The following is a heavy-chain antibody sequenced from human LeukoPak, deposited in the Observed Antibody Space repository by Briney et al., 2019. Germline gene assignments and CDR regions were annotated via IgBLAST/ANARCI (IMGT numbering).Heavy chain of an antibody. CDR1: GFTFISYG. Sequence: GSLRLSCSASGFTFISYGMHWVRQAPGKGVEWVAVIWYDGSNKYYADSVKGRFTISRDNSKNTLYLQMNSLRAEDTAVYYCAKDWDYGSGSYEGPHYWGQGTLVTVSS. D-gene: IGHD3-10*01. V-gene: IGHV3-33*06. J-gene: IGHJ4*02. CDR3: AKDWDYGSGSYEGPHY. CDR2: IWYDGSNK.